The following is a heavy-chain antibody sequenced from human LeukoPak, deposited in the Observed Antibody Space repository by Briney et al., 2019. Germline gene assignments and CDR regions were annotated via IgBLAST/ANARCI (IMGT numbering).Heavy chain of an antibody. J-gene: IGHJ4*02. V-gene: IGHV3-15*01. CDR1: GFTVSNTG. D-gene: IGHD6-19*01. CDR2: IRRKSDGGTT. CDR3: ITDKNSGWFGIFDS. Sequence: GGCLRLSCGASGFTVSNTGMSWVRQAPGKGLEWVGRIRRKSDGGTTDYAAPVKGRFTISREDSKNTLYLEMNSLNTEDTAVYYCITDKNSGWFGIFDSWGQGTLVTVSS.